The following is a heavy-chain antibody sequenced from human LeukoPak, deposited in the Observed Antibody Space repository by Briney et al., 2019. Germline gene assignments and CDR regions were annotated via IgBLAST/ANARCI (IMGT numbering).Heavy chain of an antibody. CDR1: GYTFTSYD. Sequence: ASVKVSCKASGYTFTSYDINWVRQAPGQGLEWMGWMNPNSGNTGYAQKFQGRVTMTRNTSISTAYMELSSLRSEDTAVYYCARAAGLNQAEYFQHWGQGTLVTASS. D-gene: IGHD1-14*01. CDR3: ARAAGLNQAEYFQH. CDR2: MNPNSGNT. V-gene: IGHV1-8*01. J-gene: IGHJ1*01.